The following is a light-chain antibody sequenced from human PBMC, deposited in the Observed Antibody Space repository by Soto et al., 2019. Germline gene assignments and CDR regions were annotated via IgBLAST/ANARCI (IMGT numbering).Light chain of an antibody. CDR3: SSYTSYTSYV. CDR1: SSDVGGYKY. CDR2: DVS. V-gene: IGLV2-14*01. J-gene: IGLJ1*01. Sequence: QLVLTQPASVSGSPGQSIAISCTGTSSDVGGYKYVSWYQQYPGKAPKLMIYDVSNRPSGVPDRFSGSKSGNTASLTISGLQSEDEADYYCSSYTSYTSYVFGTGTKLTVL.